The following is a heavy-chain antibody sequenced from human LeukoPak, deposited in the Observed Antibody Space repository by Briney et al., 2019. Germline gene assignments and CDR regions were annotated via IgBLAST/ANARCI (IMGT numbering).Heavy chain of an antibody. CDR1: GFTFTYAW. CDR3: TTGLAF. CDR2: INTRSEGGTI. D-gene: IGHD2-21*01. V-gene: IGHV3-15*01. J-gene: IGHJ4*02. Sequence: KSGGSLRLFCAASGFTFTYAWMSWVRQAPGKGMEWVGRINTRSEGGTIDYAAPLKGRFTISRDDSKNTVFLQMNSLKSEDTAVYYCTTGLAFWGQGTLVTVSS.